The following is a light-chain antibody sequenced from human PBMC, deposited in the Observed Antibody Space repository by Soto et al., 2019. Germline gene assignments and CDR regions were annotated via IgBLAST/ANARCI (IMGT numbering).Light chain of an antibody. J-gene: IGLJ2*01. Sequence: QSVLTQPASVSGSPGQSITISCTGTSSDVGSYNLVSWYQQHPVKAPKLMIYEVSKRPSGVSNLFSGSKSGNTASLTISGLQAEDVADYYCCADAGSSTLLVFGGGTQLTVL. CDR2: EVS. V-gene: IGLV2-23*01. CDR1: SSDVGSYNL. CDR3: CADAGSSTLLV.